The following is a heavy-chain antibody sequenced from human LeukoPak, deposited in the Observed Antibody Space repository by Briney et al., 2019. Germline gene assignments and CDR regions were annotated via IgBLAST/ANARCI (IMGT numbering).Heavy chain of an antibody. CDR3: AMGVGATIH. J-gene: IGHJ4*02. D-gene: IGHD1-26*01. CDR2: ISGSGGST. Sequence: GGSLRLSCAASGFTFSSYAMSWVRQAPGKGLEWVSAISGSGGSTYYADSVKGRFTISRDNSKNTLHPQMNSLRAEDTAVYYCAMGVGATIHWGQGTLVTVSS. CDR1: GFTFSSYA. V-gene: IGHV3-23*01.